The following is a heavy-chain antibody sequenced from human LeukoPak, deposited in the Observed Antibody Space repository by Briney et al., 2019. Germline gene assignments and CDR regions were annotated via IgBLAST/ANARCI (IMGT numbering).Heavy chain of an antibody. Sequence: ASVKVSCKAPGYTFSSYGISWVRQAPGQGLEWMGWINVYNGNTNYAQKVQDRVTMTTDTSTSTAFMELRSLRSDDTAVYYCARRSMTTALSHFDYWGQGTLVTVSS. D-gene: IGHD4-17*01. J-gene: IGHJ4*02. CDR2: INVYNGNT. CDR1: GYTFSSYG. CDR3: ARRSMTTALSHFDY. V-gene: IGHV1-18*01.